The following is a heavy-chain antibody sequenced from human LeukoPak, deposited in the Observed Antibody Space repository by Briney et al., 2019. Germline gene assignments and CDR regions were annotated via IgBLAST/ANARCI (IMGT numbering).Heavy chain of an antibody. CDR1: GGSITSSPYW. CDR3: ARRAYGTGFDI. J-gene: IGHJ4*02. V-gene: IGHV4-39*01. CDR2: IYYSGNT. Sequence: PSETLSLICEVSGGSITSSPYWWSWVRQPPEKGLEWVGTIYYSGNTFYHPPLASRVTISADTSKNQVSLRLTSVTAADTAVYYCARRAYGTGFDIWGQGTVVTVSS. D-gene: IGHD1-1*01.